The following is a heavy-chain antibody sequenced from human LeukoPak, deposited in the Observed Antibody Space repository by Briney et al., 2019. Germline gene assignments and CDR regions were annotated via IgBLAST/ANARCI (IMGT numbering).Heavy chain of an antibody. CDR1: GFTFSSYG. CDR2: ISYDGSNK. J-gene: IGHJ6*03. CDR3: AKDSNYYGSGSYYAPIYYYYYYMDV. D-gene: IGHD3-10*01. V-gene: IGHV3-30*18. Sequence: PGGSLRLSCAASGFTFSSYGMHWVRQAPGKGLEWVAVISYDGSNKYYADSVKGRFTISRDNSKNTLYLQMNSLRAEDTAVYYCAKDSNYYGSGSYYAPIYYYYYYMDVWGKGTTVTVSS.